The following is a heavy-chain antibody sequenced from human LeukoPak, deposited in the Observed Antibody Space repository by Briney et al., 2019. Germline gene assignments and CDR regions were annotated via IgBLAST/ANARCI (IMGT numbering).Heavy chain of an antibody. Sequence: PGGSLRLSCAASGFTFSSYEMNWVRQAPGKGLEWVSYISSSGSTIYYADSVKGRFTISRDNAKNSLYLQMNSLRAEGTAVYYCARDGEMARASYFDYWGQGTLVTVSS. CDR2: ISSSGSTI. J-gene: IGHJ4*02. V-gene: IGHV3-48*03. D-gene: IGHD5-24*01. CDR1: GFTFSSYE. CDR3: ARDGEMARASYFDY.